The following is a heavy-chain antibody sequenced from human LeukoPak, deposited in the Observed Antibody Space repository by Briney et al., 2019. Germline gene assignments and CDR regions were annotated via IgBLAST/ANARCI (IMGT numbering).Heavy chain of an antibody. Sequence: ASVKVTCKASGYTFTSYDINWVRQATGQGLGWMGWMNPNSGNTGYAQKFQGRVTMTRNTSISTAYMDLSSLRSEDTAVYYCARGVEMATITVWSYYYYMDVWGKGTTVTVSS. CDR2: MNPNSGNT. V-gene: IGHV1-8*01. CDR1: GYTFTSYD. D-gene: IGHD5-24*01. J-gene: IGHJ6*03. CDR3: ARGVEMATITVWSYYYYMDV.